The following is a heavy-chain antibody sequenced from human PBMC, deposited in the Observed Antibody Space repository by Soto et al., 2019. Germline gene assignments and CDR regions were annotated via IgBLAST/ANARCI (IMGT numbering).Heavy chain of an antibody. D-gene: IGHD2-2*01. CDR1: GGSTSGYY. CDR2: IYYSGST. J-gene: IGHJ6*02. CDR3: AGLGYCISTSCYSYYGMDV. Sequence: PSQTLSLTCTVSGGSTSGYYGSWIRQPTGKGLEWIGYIYYSGSTNYNPSLKSRVTISVDTSKNQFSLKLGSVTAADTAVYYCAGLGYCISTSCYSYYGMDVWGQGTTVTVSS. V-gene: IGHV4-59*08.